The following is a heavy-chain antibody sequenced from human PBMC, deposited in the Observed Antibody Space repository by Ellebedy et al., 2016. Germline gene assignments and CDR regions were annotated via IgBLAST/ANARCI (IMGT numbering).Heavy chain of an antibody. Sequence: GGSLRLSXAASGFTFSSYGMHRVRQAPGKGLEWVAVVSYDGSNQYYADSVKGRFTISRDNSKKKLYLQLDSLKAEDTAMYYCARGGIIDTAMVKGVWGQGTTVTVSS. CDR3: ARGGIIDTAMVKGV. V-gene: IGHV3-30*03. CDR2: VSYDGSNQ. CDR1: GFTFSSYG. D-gene: IGHD5-18*01. J-gene: IGHJ6*02.